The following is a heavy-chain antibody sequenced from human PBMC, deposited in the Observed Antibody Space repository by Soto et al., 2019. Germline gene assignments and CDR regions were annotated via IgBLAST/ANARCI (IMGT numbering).Heavy chain of an antibody. D-gene: IGHD2-21*02. Sequence: QVQLVQSGAEVKKPGASVKVSCKASGYTFTGYHMHWVRQAPGQGLEWMGWINPNSDVTIYAQKFQGRVIMTRETPSTTAYMELSRLTSDDTAVYYCARRLGLLVTPIPGYWGQGTLVTVSS. CDR1: GYTFTGYH. CDR3: ARRLGLLVTPIPGY. CDR2: INPNSDVT. J-gene: IGHJ4*02. V-gene: IGHV1-2*02.